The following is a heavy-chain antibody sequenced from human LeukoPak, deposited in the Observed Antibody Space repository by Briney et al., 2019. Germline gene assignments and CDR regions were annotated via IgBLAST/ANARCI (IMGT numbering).Heavy chain of an antibody. CDR2: ITPIFGTA. Sequence: SVKVSCKASGGTFRSNAISWVRQAPGQGLEWMGGITPIFGTANYAQKFQGRVTITAVESMSTAYMELSSLRSEDTAVYYCARGWLAETTVVTPYNYWGQGTLVTVSS. CDR3: ARGWLAETTVVTPYNY. D-gene: IGHD4-23*01. CDR1: GGTFRSNA. V-gene: IGHV1-69*13. J-gene: IGHJ4*02.